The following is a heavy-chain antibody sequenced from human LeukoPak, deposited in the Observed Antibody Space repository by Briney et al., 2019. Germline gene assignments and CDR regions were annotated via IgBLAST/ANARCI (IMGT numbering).Heavy chain of an antibody. CDR1: GYTFTGYY. CDR2: INPNSGGT. V-gene: IGHV1-2*02. CDR3: ARERRYCSSTSCYTYAFDI. Sequence: ASVKVSCKASGYTFTGYYMHWVRQAPGQGLEWMGWINPNSGGTNYAQKFRGRVTMTRDTSISTAYMELSRLRSDDTAVYYCARERRYCSSTSCYTYAFDIWGQGTMVTVPS. D-gene: IGHD2-2*02. J-gene: IGHJ3*02.